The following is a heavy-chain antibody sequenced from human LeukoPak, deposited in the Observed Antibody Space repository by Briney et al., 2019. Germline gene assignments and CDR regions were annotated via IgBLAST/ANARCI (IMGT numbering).Heavy chain of an antibody. CDR2: ISNSGSTI. CDR3: AREHTSGTYYIDY. CDR1: AFTFSKYD. D-gene: IGHD1-26*01. Sequence: GGSLRLSCTASAFTFSKYDMIWVRQAPGKGLEWVSYISNSGSTIYYADSVKGRFTISRDNGKNSLYLQMNSLRAEDTAVYYCAREHTSGTYYIDYWGQGTLVTVSS. V-gene: IGHV3-11*01. J-gene: IGHJ4*02.